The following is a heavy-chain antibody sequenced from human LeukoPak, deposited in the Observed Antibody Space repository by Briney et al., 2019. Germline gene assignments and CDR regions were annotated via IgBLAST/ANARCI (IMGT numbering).Heavy chain of an antibody. CDR1: GFTFSSYA. CDR3: ARDRGLGY. V-gene: IGHV3-30*04. Sequence: GRSLRLSCAASGFTFSSYAMHWVRQAPGKGLEWVAVISYDGSNKYYADSVKGRFTISRDNSKNTLYLQMNSLRAEDTAVYYCARDRGLGYWGQGTLVTVSS. CDR2: ISYDGSNK. J-gene: IGHJ4*02.